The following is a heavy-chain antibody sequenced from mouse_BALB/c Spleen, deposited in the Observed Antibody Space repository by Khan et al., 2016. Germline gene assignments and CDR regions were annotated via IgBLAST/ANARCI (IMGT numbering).Heavy chain of an antibody. CDR3: ARFAY. CDR2: IYPGSGST. V-gene: IGHV1-55*01. Sequence: QVQLKQSGAELVKPGTSVKLSCKASGFNFTSYWINWVKLRPGQGLEWIGDIYPGSGSTNYNEKFKSKATLTVDTSSSTAYMQLSSLASEDSALYYWARFAYWGQGTLVTVSA. J-gene: IGHJ3*01. CDR1: GFNFTSYW.